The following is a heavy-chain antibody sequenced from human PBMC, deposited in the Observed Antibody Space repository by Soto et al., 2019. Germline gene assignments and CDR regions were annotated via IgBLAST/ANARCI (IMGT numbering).Heavy chain of an antibody. J-gene: IGHJ4*02. CDR2: INSGGRST. CDR1: GFTFSSYW. V-gene: IGHV3-74*01. D-gene: IGHD3-10*01. CDR3: ARGTPGTGIDY. Sequence: GGSLRLSCAASGFTFSSYWMHWVRQAPGKGLVWVSHINSGGRSTSYADSVKGRFTISRDNAKNTLYLQISSLRAEDTAVYYCARGTPGTGIDYWGLGTLVTVSS.